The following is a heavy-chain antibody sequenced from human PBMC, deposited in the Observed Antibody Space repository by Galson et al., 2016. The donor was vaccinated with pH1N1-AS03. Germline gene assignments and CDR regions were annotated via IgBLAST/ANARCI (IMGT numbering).Heavy chain of an antibody. J-gene: IGHJ2*01. D-gene: IGHD3-10*01. CDR1: GFSISSGYY. V-gene: IGHV4-38-2*01. CDR2: MYHSGTT. CDR3: AKSLYLSGSFHSYFDL. Sequence: TLSLTCDVSGFSISSGYYWGWIRQPPGKGLEWIGSMYHSGTTFHNPSLKSRVTMSVDTSKNQFSLKLTSVTAADTAVYYCAKSLYLSGSFHSYFDLWGRGTLVIVSS.